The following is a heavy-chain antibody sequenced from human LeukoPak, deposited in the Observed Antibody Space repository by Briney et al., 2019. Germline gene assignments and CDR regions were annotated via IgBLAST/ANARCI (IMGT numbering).Heavy chain of an antibody. CDR3: ARDERWIQFNY. CDR1: GFTFSNYG. V-gene: IGHV3-23*01. D-gene: IGHD5-18*01. CDR2: IVGSGVTT. Sequence: GGSLRLSCVASGFTFSNYGMNWVRQAPGKGLEWVSGIVGSGVTTYYADSVKGRFAISRDNSKNTLYLHMNGLRVEDTAIYYCARDERWIQFNYWGQGTLVTVSS. J-gene: IGHJ4*02.